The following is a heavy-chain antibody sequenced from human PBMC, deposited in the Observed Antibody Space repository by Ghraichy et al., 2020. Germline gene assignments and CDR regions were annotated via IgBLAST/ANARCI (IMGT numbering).Heavy chain of an antibody. V-gene: IGHV4-31*02. J-gene: IGHJ4*02. D-gene: IGHD5-24*01. Sequence: SETLSLTCTVSGTSIHTGDYYWSWIRQHPGKGLEWIGYIYYSGTTYYNPTLESRVTMSLDTSQNRFSLRPSSVTAADTAVYFCARERGYNFESWGQGTLVTVSS. CDR2: IYYSGTT. CDR1: GTSIHTGDYY. CDR3: ARERGYNFES.